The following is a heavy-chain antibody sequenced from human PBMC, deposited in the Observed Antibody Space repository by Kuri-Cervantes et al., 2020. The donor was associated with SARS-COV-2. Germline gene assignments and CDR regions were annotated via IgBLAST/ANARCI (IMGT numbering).Heavy chain of an antibody. CDR3: TTDGPHDYGANSPGAFDI. Sequence: GESLKISCAASGFTFSNAWMSWVRQAPGTGLEWVGRIKSKTDAGTTDYAAPVKGRFTITRDDSNNTLYLQKNSLKTEDTTVYYCTTDGPHDYGANSPGAFDIWGQGTMVTVSS. D-gene: IGHD4-17*01. J-gene: IGHJ3*02. CDR1: GFTFSNAW. CDR2: IKSKTDAGTT. V-gene: IGHV3-15*01.